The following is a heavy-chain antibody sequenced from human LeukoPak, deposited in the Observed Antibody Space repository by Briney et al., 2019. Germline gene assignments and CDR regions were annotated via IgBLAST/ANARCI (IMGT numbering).Heavy chain of an antibody. V-gene: IGHV3-23*01. CDR3: GHTGSSWGSAFDY. D-gene: IGHD6-13*01. CDR1: GFTFSIYA. CDR2: ITSSGDGT. J-gene: IGHJ4*02. Sequence: GGSLRLSCAASGFTFSIYAMSWVRQAPGKGLQWVSSITSSGDGTYYADSVKGRFTISRDNSKNTLYLQMNSLRAEDTAVYYCGHTGSSWGSAFDYWGQGTLVTVSS.